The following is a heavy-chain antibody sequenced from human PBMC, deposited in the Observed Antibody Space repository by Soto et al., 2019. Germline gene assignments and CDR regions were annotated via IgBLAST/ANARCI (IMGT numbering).Heavy chain of an antibody. V-gene: IGHV1-18*01. CDR2: ISAYNGKT. D-gene: IGHD2-21*02. J-gene: IGHJ6*02. CDR3: ARDMEHIVVVTAIRGKAERDGMDV. Sequence: ASVKVSCKASGYTFTSYGISWVRQAPGQGLEWKGWISAYNGKTNYAQKLQGRFTMTTDTSTSTAYLELRCLRSDDTAVYYCARDMEHIVVVTAIRGKAERDGMDVWGQGTTVTVSS. CDR1: GYTFTSYG.